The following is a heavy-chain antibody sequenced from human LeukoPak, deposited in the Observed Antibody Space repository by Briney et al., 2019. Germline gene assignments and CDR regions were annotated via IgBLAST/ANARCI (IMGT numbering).Heavy chain of an antibody. J-gene: IGHJ5*02. CDR3: ARVGNGASWPWEWFDP. V-gene: IGHV1-18*01. CDR2: ISAYNLNT. Sequence: ASVKVSCKASGYTFNGYAITWVRQAPGQGLEWMGWISAYNLNTNYAQNLQGRVTMTIDTSTTTAYMELRSLRFDDTAVCYCARVGNGASWPWEWFDPWGQGTLVTVSP. CDR1: GYTFNGYA. D-gene: IGHD2-8*01.